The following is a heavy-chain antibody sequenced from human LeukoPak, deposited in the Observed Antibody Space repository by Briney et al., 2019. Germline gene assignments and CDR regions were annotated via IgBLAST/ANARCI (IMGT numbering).Heavy chain of an antibody. CDR2: IIPIFGTA. J-gene: IGHJ4*02. Sequence: SVKVSCKASGGTFSSYAISWVRQAPGQGLEWMGGIIPIFGTANYAQKLQGRVTMTTDTSTSTAYMELRSLRSDDTAVYYCARDWSGYSYGPDFDYWGQGTLVTVSS. CDR1: GGTFSSYA. D-gene: IGHD5-18*01. V-gene: IGHV1-69*05. CDR3: ARDWSGYSYGPDFDY.